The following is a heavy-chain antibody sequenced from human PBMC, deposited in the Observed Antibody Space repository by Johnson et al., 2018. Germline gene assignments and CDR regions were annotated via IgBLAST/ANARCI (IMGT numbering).Heavy chain of an antibody. CDR2: IKQDGNEK. CDR3: TIAVRA. CDR1: GFSFSSYW. V-gene: IGHV3-7*01. J-gene: IGHJ5*02. D-gene: IGHD3-10*02. Sequence: VQLVQSGGGLVQPGGSLRLSCAASGFSFSSYWMNWVRQAPGKGLEWVANIKQDGNEKYYVVSVKGRFTISRDNAKNSLYLEMNSLRAEDTAVYYCTIAVRAWGQGTLVTVSS.